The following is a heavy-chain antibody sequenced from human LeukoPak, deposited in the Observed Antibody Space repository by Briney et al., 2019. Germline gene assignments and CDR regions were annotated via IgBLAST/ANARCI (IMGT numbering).Heavy chain of an antibody. J-gene: IGHJ4*02. CDR2: INPNSGGT. Sequence: ASVKVSCKASGGTFSSYAISWVRQAPGQGLEWMGWINPNSGGTNYAQKFQGRVTMTRDTSISTAYMELDRLRFDDTAAYYCARDSGEVPDYWGQGTLVTVSS. CDR3: ARDSGEVPDY. D-gene: IGHD3-10*01. CDR1: GGTFSSYA. V-gene: IGHV1-2*02.